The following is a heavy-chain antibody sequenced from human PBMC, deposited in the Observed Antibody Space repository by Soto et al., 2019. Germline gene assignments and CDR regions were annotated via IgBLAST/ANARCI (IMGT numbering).Heavy chain of an antibody. CDR2: IRPDNGNT. CDR1: GYTFSTRR. Sequence: SVQASSKTSGYTFSTRRLRSPRQAPGQGLEWVGWIRPDNGNTESAQRLQGRGTLTTDTSASTAYMELRSLTSADTAMYYCARDTESNRYNDWGQGTLVTSPQ. V-gene: IGHV1-18*04. J-gene: IGHJ1*01. CDR3: ARDTESNRYND. D-gene: IGHD1-20*01.